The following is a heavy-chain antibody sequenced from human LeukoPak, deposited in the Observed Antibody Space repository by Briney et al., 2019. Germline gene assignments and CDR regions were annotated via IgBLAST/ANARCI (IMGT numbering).Heavy chain of an antibody. CDR2: ISDTGRRT. CDR1: GFTFNDYA. D-gene: IGHD3-16*02. J-gene: IGHJ4*02. CDR3: ARHDSFIPY. Sequence: RAGGSLRLSCAASGFTFNDYAMSWVRQAAGKGLEGVAGISDTGRRTYYTDSVKGRFTISRDDSKKTVSLQMNTLRAEDTAIYFCARHDSFIPYWGQGTLVTVSS. V-gene: IGHV3-23*01.